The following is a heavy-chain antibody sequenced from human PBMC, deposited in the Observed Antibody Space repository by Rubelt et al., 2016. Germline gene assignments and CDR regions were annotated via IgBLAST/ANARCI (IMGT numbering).Heavy chain of an antibody. J-gene: IGHJ4*02. CDR1: GFTFRSYG. CDR3: ARVRGYTYGYLDY. Sequence: QPGRSLRLSCAASGFTFRSYGMHWVRQAPGKGLEWVAIVWNDGSKKYYVDSVKGRFTISKDNFKNTLYLQMNSLRDEDTAVYYCARVRGYTYGYLDYWGQGTLVTVSS. CDR2: VWNDGSKK. V-gene: IGHV3-33*01. D-gene: IGHD5-18*01.